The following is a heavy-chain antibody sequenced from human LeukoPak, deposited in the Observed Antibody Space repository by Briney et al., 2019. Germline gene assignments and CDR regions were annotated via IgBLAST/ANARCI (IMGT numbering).Heavy chain of an antibody. CDR2: ISSSGSTI. CDR1: GFTFSDYY. V-gene: IGHV3-11*04. J-gene: IGHJ4*02. D-gene: IGHD6-13*01. CDR3: ARAYSSSRPFFDY. Sequence: GGSLRLSCAASGFTFSDYYMSWIRQATGKGVEWVSYISSSGSTIYYADSVKGRFTISRDNAKNSLYLQMNSLRAEDTAVYYCARAYSSSRPFFDYWGQGTLVTVSS.